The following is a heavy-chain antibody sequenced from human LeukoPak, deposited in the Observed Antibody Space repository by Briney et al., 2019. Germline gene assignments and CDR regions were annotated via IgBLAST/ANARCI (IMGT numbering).Heavy chain of an antibody. V-gene: IGHV3-30*02. Sequence: GGSLRLSCAASGFTFSSYGMPWVRQAPGKGLGWVAFIRYDGSNKYDADSVKGRFTISRDNSKNTLYLQMNSLRAEDTAVYYCAKEGGDGFDPWGQGTLVTVSS. CDR2: IRYDGSNK. D-gene: IGHD3-16*01. J-gene: IGHJ5*02. CDR1: GFTFSSYG. CDR3: AKEGGDGFDP.